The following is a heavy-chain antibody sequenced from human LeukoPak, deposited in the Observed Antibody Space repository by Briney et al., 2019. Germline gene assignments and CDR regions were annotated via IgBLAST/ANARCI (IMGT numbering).Heavy chain of an antibody. Sequence: GGSLRLSCVASGFTFSSYAMSWVRQAPGKGLEWVSAISGSGSSGSTIHYADSVKGRFTISRDNAKNSLYLQMNSLRAEDTAVYYCARTHDSSGYYLPTFDNWGQGTLVTVSS. V-gene: IGHV3-48*03. CDR1: GFTFSSYA. CDR2: ISGSGSSGSTI. CDR3: ARTHDSSGYYLPTFDN. D-gene: IGHD3-22*01. J-gene: IGHJ4*02.